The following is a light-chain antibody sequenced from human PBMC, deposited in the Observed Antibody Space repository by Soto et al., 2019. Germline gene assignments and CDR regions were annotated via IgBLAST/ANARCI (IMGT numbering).Light chain of an antibody. J-gene: IGKJ2*01. CDR1: QTISPS. Sequence: DIQMTQSPSSLSASVGDSVTITCRASQTISPSLNWYQHKPGKAPKLLIFAASFLHSGVPSRFTGSGSGTDFNLTISGLQPEDVATYYCQQTYSSPYTFGQGTNLQIK. CDR2: AAS. V-gene: IGKV1-39*01. CDR3: QQTYSSPYT.